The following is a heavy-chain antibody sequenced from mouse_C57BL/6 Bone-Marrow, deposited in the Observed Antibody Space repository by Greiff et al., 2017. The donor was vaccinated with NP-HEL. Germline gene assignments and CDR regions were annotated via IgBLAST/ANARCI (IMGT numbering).Heavy chain of an antibody. CDR3: ARRLDYEGFAY. CDR1: GYTFTDYN. J-gene: IGHJ3*01. Sequence: EVQLQQSGPELVKPGASVKMSCKASGYTFTDYNMHWVKQRHGKGLEWIGYINPNNGGTSYNQKFKGKATLTVNKSSSTAYMERRSLTSEDSAVYYCARRLDYEGFAYWGQGTLVTVSA. V-gene: IGHV1-22*01. CDR2: INPNNGGT. D-gene: IGHD2-4*01.